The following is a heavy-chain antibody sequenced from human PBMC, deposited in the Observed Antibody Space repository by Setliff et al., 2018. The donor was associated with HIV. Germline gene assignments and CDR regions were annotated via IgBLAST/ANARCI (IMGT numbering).Heavy chain of an antibody. CDR2: INTATGSP. CDR1: GYTFNTYP. J-gene: IGHJ4*02. V-gene: IGHV7-4-1*02. CDR3: ARDGADYNFRSGTHPFDI. D-gene: IGHD3-3*01. Sequence: ASVKVSCKASGYTFNTYPINWVRQAPGQGLELMGWINTATGSPGFAQGFRGRFGFSLDASVTTTYLHINNLEAADSAIYYCARDGADYNFRSGTHPFDIWGQGTLVTVSS.